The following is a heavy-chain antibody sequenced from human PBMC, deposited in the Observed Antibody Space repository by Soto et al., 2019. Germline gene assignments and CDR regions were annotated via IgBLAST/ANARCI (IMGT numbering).Heavy chain of an antibody. CDR3: ARIKGGRDDEIGY. CDR2: MNPNSGNT. D-gene: IGHD1-1*01. V-gene: IGHV1-8*01. J-gene: IGHJ4*02. CDR1: GYTFTSFD. Sequence: QVQLVQSGAEVKKPGASVKVSCKASGYTFTSFDINWVRQATGQGLEWMGWMNPNSGNTGYAQKFQGRVSMTRKTSLGKAYLELSSLRSGDTAVYYCARIKGGRDDEIGYWGQGTLDPVSS.